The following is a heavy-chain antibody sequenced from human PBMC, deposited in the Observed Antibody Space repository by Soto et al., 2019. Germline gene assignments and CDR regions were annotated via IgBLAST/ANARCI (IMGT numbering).Heavy chain of an antibody. D-gene: IGHD5-12*01. V-gene: IGHV4-39*07. CDR1: GGSISSSSYY. Sequence: SETLSLTCTVSGGSISSSSYYWGWIRQPPGKGLEWIGSIYYSGSTYYNPSLKSRVTISVDTSKNQFSLKLSSVTAADTAVYYCARDGSGYGLDYWGQGTLVTVSS. CDR2: IYYSGST. CDR3: ARDGSGYGLDY. J-gene: IGHJ4*02.